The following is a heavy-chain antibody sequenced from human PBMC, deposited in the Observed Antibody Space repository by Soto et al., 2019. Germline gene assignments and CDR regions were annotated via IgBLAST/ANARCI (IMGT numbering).Heavy chain of an antibody. CDR2: ISSSSSTI. CDR1: GFTFSSYS. CDR3: ARGSDYGDYYFDY. J-gene: IGHJ4*02. Sequence: GGSLRLSCAASGFTFSSYSMNWVRQAPGKGLEWVSYISSSSSTIYYADSVKGRFTISRDNAKNSLYLQMNSLRAEDTAVYYCARGSDYGDYYFDYWGQGTLVTVSS. V-gene: IGHV3-48*01. D-gene: IGHD4-17*01.